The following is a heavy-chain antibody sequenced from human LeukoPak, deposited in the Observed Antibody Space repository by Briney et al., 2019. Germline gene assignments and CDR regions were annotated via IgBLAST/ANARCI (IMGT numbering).Heavy chain of an antibody. CDR1: GFTFSSYA. CDR2: INQDGSEE. J-gene: IGHJ4*02. Sequence: PPGGSLRLSCAASGFTFSSYAMSWVRQAPGKGLEWVAHINQDGSEEHYMDSAKARFTISRDNAKNSLSLQMNSLRAEDTAVYYCVRDGGVSGYDLLDYWGQGTLVTVSS. D-gene: IGHD5-12*01. CDR3: VRDGGVSGYDLLDY. V-gene: IGHV3-7*01.